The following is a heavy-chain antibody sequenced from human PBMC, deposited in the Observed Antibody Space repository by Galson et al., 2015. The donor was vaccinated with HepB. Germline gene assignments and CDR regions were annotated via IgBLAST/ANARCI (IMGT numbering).Heavy chain of an antibody. CDR3: AKDREGGDPVFDY. V-gene: IGHV3-23*01. J-gene: IGHJ4*02. CDR2: ISGSGGST. Sequence: SLRLSCAASGFTFSSYAMSWVRQAPGKGLEWVSVISGSGGSTYYADSVKGRFTISRDNSKNTLYLQMNSLRAEDTAVYYCAKDREGGDPVFDYWGQGTLVTVSS. CDR1: GFTFSSYA. D-gene: IGHD2-21*02.